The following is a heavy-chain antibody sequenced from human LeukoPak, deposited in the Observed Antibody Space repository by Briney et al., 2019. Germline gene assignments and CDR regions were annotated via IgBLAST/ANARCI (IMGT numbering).Heavy chain of an antibody. CDR2: ISGNGGTT. D-gene: IGHD4-23*01. CDR1: GFGFSSYG. Sequence: GGSLRLSCEASGFGFSSYGMSWVRQAPGKGPEWVSSISGNGGTTYYAASVKGRFTISRDNAKNSLYLQMNSLRAEDTAVYYCARDVTYHGGDWFDPWGQGTLVTVSS. CDR3: ARDVTYHGGDWFDP. J-gene: IGHJ5*02. V-gene: IGHV3-23*01.